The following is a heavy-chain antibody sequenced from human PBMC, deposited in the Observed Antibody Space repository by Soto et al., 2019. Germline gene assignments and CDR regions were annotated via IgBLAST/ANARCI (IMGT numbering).Heavy chain of an antibody. D-gene: IGHD2-2*01. V-gene: IGHV4-31*01. CDR3: ARGGGSTKVDY. CDR1: GGSITSSGYY. Sequence: QVQLQESGPGLVKPSQTLSLTCTVSGGSITSSGYYWSWIRQHPGEGLEWIGFTSNSGSTSYNPARKSHVTVSVDPSSNQFSLNLKSVTAADPAVYYGARGGGSTKVDYWGQGTLVTVSP. CDR2: TSNSGST. J-gene: IGHJ4*02.